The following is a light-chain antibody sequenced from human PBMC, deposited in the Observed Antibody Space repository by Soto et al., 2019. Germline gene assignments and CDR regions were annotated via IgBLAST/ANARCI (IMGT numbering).Light chain of an antibody. CDR2: GAS. J-gene: IGKJ1*01. CDR3: QQTSAFPRT. CDR1: RDISNS. Sequence: DIQMTQSPSSVPASVGGRLTITCRASRDISNSLAWYQQTPGKAPKLLLRGASSLHRGVPSRFSGGGAGTEFTLTISSLQPEDFATYYCQQTSAFPRTFGQGTKVDIK. V-gene: IGKV1-12*01.